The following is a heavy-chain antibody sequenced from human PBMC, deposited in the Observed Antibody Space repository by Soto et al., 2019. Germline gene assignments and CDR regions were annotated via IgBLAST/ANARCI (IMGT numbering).Heavy chain of an antibody. D-gene: IGHD3-3*01. CDR3: ARDKPRSGYEKFDY. CDR1: GFTFSSYS. J-gene: IGHJ4*02. CDR2: INSGSSTI. Sequence: EVQLVESGGGLVQPGGSLRLSCAASGFTFSSYSMNWVRQAPGKGLEWVSYINSGSSTIYYADSVKGRFTISRDNAKNSLYLQLNRLRAEHRAVYYCARDKPRSGYEKFDYWGQGALVTVSS. V-gene: IGHV3-48*01.